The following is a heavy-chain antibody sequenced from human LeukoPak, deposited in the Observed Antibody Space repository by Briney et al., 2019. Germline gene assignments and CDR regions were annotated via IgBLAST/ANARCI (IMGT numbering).Heavy chain of an antibody. J-gene: IGHJ6*02. CDR1: GFSIKSYN. D-gene: IGHD3-16*01. CDR3: ARGGGLDV. Sequence: GGSLRLSCAVSGFSIKSYNMTWVRQAPGKGLEWVATISSSGGYIYYADSVKGRFTISRDNAKNSLYLQMSNLRAEDTAVYFCARGGGLDVWGQGATVTVSS. V-gene: IGHV3-21*04. CDR2: ISSSGGYI.